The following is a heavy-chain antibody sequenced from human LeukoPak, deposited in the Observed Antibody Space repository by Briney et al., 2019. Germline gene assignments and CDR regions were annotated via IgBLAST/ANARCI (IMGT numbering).Heavy chain of an antibody. CDR3: ARMTAGGLHWGYLDY. D-gene: IGHD7-27*01. V-gene: IGHV4-59*12. CDR1: GGSMRGYY. Sequence: SETLSLTRTVSGGSMRGYYWSWIRQPPGEILEWIGHIYITGDVNYSPSLRSRVTISIDSSKNQVSLQLSSVTAADTAVYYCARMTAGGLHWGYLDYWGQGTLVAVSS. CDR2: IYITGDV. J-gene: IGHJ4*02.